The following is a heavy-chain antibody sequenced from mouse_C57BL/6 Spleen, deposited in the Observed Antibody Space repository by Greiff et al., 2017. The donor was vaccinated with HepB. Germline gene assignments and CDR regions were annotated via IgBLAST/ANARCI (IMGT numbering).Heavy chain of an antibody. Sequence: QVHVKQPGAELVRPGTSVKLSCKASGYTFTSYWMHWVKQRPGQGLEWIGVIDPSDSYTNYNQKFKGKATLTVDTSSSTAYMQLSSLTSEDSAVYYCARGGGGDYAMDYWGQGTSVTVSS. CDR1: GYTFTSYW. J-gene: IGHJ4*01. CDR3: ARGGGGDYAMDY. V-gene: IGHV1-59*01. CDR2: IDPSDSYT.